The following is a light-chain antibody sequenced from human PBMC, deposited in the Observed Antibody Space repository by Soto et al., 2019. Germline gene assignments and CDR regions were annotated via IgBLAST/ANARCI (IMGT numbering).Light chain of an antibody. Sequence: DIQMTQSPSSLSASVGDRVTITSRASQSISSYLNWYQQKPGKAPKVLISGASSLQSGVPFRFSGSGSGTDFTLTISSLQFEDFASYYCQQSHSTPLTFGGGTKVEIK. J-gene: IGKJ4*01. V-gene: IGKV1-39*01. CDR3: QQSHSTPLT. CDR2: GAS. CDR1: QSISSY.